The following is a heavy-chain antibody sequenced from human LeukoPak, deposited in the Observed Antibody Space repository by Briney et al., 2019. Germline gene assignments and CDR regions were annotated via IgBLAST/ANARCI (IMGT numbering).Heavy chain of an antibody. CDR2: IIPILGIA. CDR1: GGTFSSYA. CDR3: ARDLDAAQFDY. Sequence: VASVKVPRKASGGTFSSYAISWVRQAPGQGLEWMGRIIPILGIANYAQKFQGRVTITADKSTSTAYMELSSLRSEDTAVYYCARDLDAAQFDYWGQGTLVTVSS. D-gene: IGHD5-24*01. J-gene: IGHJ4*02. V-gene: IGHV1-69*04.